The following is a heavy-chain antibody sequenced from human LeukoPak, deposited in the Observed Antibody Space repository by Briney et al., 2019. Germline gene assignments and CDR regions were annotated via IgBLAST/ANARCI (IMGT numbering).Heavy chain of an antibody. CDR1: GGSISSYY. J-gene: IGHJ3*02. CDR3: ASPQPTYYYDSSGYQSDAFDI. Sequence: SETLSLTCTVSGGSISSYYWSWIRQPPGKGLEWIGYIYYSGSTNYNPSLKSRVTISVDTSKNQFSLKLSSVTAADTAVYYCASPQPTYYYDSSGYQSDAFDIWGQGTMVTVSS. D-gene: IGHD3-22*01. CDR2: IYYSGST. V-gene: IGHV4-59*08.